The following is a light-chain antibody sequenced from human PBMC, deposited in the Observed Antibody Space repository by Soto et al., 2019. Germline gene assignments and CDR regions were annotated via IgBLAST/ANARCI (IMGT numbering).Light chain of an antibody. CDR2: GAS. Sequence: EVVLTQSPGTLSVAPEERATLSCRASQSVTSNYLAWYQQRPGQAPRLLIYGASNRATGIPDRFSGSGSGTDFTLTISRLEPEDVAVYYCQQYDTSPLTFGGGTKVEIK. CDR1: QSVTSNY. CDR3: QQYDTSPLT. J-gene: IGKJ4*01. V-gene: IGKV3-20*01.